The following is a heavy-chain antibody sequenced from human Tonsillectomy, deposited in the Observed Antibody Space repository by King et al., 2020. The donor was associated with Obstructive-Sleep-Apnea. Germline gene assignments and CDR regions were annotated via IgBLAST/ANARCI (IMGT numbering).Heavy chain of an antibody. V-gene: IGHV3-30-3*01. D-gene: IGHD6-13*01. CDR2: ISYDGYNK. CDR1: GFTFSSYA. Sequence: VKLVESGGGVVQPGRSLRLSCAASGFTFSSYAMHWVRQAPGKGLEWVAVISYDGYNKYYADSVKGRFTISRDNSKNTLYLQMNSLRAEDTAVYYCARGAIAATGTLYNWFDPWGQGTLVTVSS. J-gene: IGHJ5*02. CDR3: ARGAIAATGTLYNWFDP.